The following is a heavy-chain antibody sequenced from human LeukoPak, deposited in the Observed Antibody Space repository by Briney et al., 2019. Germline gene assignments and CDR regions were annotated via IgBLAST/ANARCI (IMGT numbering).Heavy chain of an antibody. Sequence: PGGSLRLSCAVSGLTFSNYWMHWVRQAPGKGLEWVANIKQDGSEKYYVDSVKGRFTISSDNAKNSLYLQMNSLRAEDTAVYYCAREGAMVRGLDAFDIWGQGTMVTVSS. J-gene: IGHJ3*02. V-gene: IGHV3-7*01. CDR2: IKQDGSEK. CDR3: AREGAMVRGLDAFDI. D-gene: IGHD3-10*01. CDR1: GLTFSNYW.